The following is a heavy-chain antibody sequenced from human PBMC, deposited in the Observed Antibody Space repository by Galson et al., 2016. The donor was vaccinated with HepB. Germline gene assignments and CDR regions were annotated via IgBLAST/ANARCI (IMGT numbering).Heavy chain of an antibody. CDR3: ARRDYTSGYYSFYYMDV. J-gene: IGHJ6*03. D-gene: IGHD6-19*01. Sequence: SVKVSCKASGYTLSSHGISWVRQAPGQGLEWLGWISAYNGDTDYAQKFQGRVTMTTDTSTNTAYMELGSLRSDDSAVYYCARRDYTSGYYSFYYMDVWGGGTTVTVSS. CDR2: ISAYNGDT. CDR1: GYTLSSHG. V-gene: IGHV1-18*01.